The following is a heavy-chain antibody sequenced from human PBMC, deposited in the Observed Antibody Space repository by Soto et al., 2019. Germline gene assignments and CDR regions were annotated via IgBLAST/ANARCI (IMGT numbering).Heavy chain of an antibody. Sequence: PSETLSLTCTVSGGSISSSSYYWGWIRQPPGKGLEWIGSIYYSGYTYYNPSLKSRVTISVDTSKNQFSLSLVSVTAADTAMYYCARHDHGSYTINGFDVWGQGTMVTVSS. D-gene: IGHD1-1*01. J-gene: IGHJ3*01. V-gene: IGHV4-39*01. CDR3: ARHDHGSYTINGFDV. CDR1: GGSISSSSYY. CDR2: IYYSGYT.